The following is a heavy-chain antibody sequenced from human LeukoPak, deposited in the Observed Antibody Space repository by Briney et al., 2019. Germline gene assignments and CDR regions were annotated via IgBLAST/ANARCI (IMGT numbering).Heavy chain of an antibody. V-gene: IGHV3-21*01. D-gene: IGHD6-13*01. Sequence: GGSLRLSCAASGFTFSSYWMSWVRQAPGKGLEWVSSISSSSSYIYYADSVKGRFTISRDNAKNSLYLQMNSLRAEDTAVYYCARDPYSSSWLRGDAFDIWGQGTMVTVSS. CDR2: ISSSSSYI. CDR1: GFTFSSYW. CDR3: ARDPYSSSWLRGDAFDI. J-gene: IGHJ3*02.